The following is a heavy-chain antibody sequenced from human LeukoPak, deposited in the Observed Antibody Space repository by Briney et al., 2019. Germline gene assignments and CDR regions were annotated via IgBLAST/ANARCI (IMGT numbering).Heavy chain of an antibody. CDR2: INHSGST. V-gene: IGHV4-38-2*02. Sequence: SETLSLTCTVSGYSISSGYYWGWIRQPPGKGLEWIGEINHSGSTNYNPSLKSRVTISVETSKNQFSLKLSSVTAADTTVYYCARHAFDIWGQGTMVTVSS. J-gene: IGHJ3*02. CDR3: ARHAFDI. CDR1: GYSISSGYY.